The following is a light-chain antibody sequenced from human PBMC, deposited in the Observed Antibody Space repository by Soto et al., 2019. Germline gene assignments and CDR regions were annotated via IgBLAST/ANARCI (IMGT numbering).Light chain of an antibody. CDR1: QSVRNN. CDR2: GAS. J-gene: IGKJ1*01. CDR3: QQYNNWPPKT. Sequence: EIVMTQSPATLSVSPGERATLSCRASQSVRNNLAWYQQKPGQAPRLLIYGASTRATGIPARFSGSGSGTEFTLTISSLQSEDFAVYYCQQYNNWPPKTFGQGTKVEIK. V-gene: IGKV3-15*01.